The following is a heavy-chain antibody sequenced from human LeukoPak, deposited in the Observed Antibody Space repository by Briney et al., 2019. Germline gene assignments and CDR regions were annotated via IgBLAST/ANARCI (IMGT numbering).Heavy chain of an antibody. D-gene: IGHD3-22*01. Sequence: ASVKVSCKASGYTFTSYGITWVRQAPGQGLDWMGVINPSGGSTTYAQKLQDRITMTRDMSTSTVYMELSSLRSDDTAVYYCLVVVITTPYWGQGTLVTVSS. J-gene: IGHJ4*02. CDR1: GYTFTSYG. CDR2: INPSGGST. V-gene: IGHV1-46*04. CDR3: LVVVITTPY.